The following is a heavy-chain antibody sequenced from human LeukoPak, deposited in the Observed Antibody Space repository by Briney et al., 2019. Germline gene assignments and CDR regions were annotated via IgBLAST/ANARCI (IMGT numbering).Heavy chain of an antibody. CDR1: GFTFSSYS. D-gene: IGHD6-19*01. CDR3: AKDTYSSGWYSYYFDY. J-gene: IGHJ4*02. CDR2: ISSSSSYI. Sequence: KPGGSLRLSCAASGFTFSSYSMNWVRQAPGKGLEWVSSISSSSSYIYYADSVRGRFTISRDNAKNSLYLQMNSLRAEDTAVYYCAKDTYSSGWYSYYFDYWGQGTLVTVSS. V-gene: IGHV3-21*04.